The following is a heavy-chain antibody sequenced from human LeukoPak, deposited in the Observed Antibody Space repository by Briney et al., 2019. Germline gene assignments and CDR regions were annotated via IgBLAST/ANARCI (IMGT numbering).Heavy chain of an antibody. Sequence: GGSLRLSCAASGFTFSDHYIDWVRQAPGKGLEWVGRTRNKANSYTTEYAASVKGRFTISRDDSKNSLYLQMNSLETEDTAVYYCARAFRGYSYDFWGQGTLVTVSS. V-gene: IGHV3-72*01. CDR2: TRNKANSYTT. CDR3: ARAFRGYSYDF. CDR1: GFTFSDHY. J-gene: IGHJ4*02. D-gene: IGHD5-18*01.